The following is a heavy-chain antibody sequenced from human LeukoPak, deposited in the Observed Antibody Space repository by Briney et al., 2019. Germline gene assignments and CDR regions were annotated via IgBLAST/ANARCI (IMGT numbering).Heavy chain of an antibody. CDR2: INPNSGGT. CDR1: GYTFTGYY. Sequence: ASVKVSCKASGYTFTGYYMHWVRQAPGQGLEWMGWINPNSGGTNYAQKFQGRVTMTRDTSISTAYMGLSRPRSDDTAVYYCASRYSYGYDFDYWGQGTLVTVSS. D-gene: IGHD5-18*01. J-gene: IGHJ4*02. V-gene: IGHV1-2*02. CDR3: ASRYSYGYDFDY.